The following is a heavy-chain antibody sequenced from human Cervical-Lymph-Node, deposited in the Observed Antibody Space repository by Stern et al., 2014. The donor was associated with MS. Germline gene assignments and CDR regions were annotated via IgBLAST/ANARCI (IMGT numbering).Heavy chain of an antibody. Sequence: QVQLQESGPGLVRPSQTLSLTCSVSGGSISNGLYYWSWIRQHPGKGLEXLGYIHHSRTTRYNPSLNSRVSISVDTSKNQFSLKVTSVTAAETALYYCARVADFDWSYDSWGQGILVTVSS. V-gene: IGHV4-31*03. CDR1: GGSISNGLYY. CDR3: ARVADFDWSYDS. J-gene: IGHJ4*02. CDR2: IHHSRTT. D-gene: IGHD3-9*01.